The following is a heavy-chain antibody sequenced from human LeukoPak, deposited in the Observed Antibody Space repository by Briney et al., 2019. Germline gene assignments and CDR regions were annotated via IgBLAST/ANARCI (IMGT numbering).Heavy chain of an antibody. CDR2: ISPSGST. V-gene: IGHV1-46*01. CDR3: AKCDETGTTRWFDP. CDR1: GYTFIKYC. Sequence: GASVKVSCKASGYTFIKYCMHWVRQAPGQGLEWMGLISPSGSTTYAQNFQGRVTMTRDTSTSTLYMELSSLRSDDTATYYCAKCDETGTTRWFDPWGQGTLVTVSS. D-gene: IGHD1-7*01. J-gene: IGHJ5*02.